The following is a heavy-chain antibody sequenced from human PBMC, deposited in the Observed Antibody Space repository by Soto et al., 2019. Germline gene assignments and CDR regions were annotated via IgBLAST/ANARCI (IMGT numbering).Heavy chain of an antibody. V-gene: IGHV4-59*01. CDR1: GGSISSYY. Sequence: PSETLSLTCTVSGGSISSYYWSWIRQPPGKGLEWIGYIYYSGSTNYNPSLKSRVTISVDTSKNQSSLKLSSVTAADTAVYYCARDLVGYYGMDVWGQGTTVTV. CDR3: ARDLVGYYGMDV. J-gene: IGHJ6*02. D-gene: IGHD1-26*01. CDR2: IYYSGST.